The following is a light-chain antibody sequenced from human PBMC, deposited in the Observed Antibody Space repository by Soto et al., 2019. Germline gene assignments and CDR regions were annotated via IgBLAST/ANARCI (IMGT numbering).Light chain of an antibody. CDR2: GVS. CDR3: SSYTSSRTYV. CDR1: TSDVGGYNY. Sequence: QSALTQPASVSGSPGQSITISCTGTTSDVGGYNYVYWYQQHPGKAPKLMIYGVSIRPSGASDRFSGSKSGNTASLTISGLQAEDEADYDCSSYTSSRTYVFGTGTKLTVL. J-gene: IGLJ1*01. V-gene: IGLV2-14*01.